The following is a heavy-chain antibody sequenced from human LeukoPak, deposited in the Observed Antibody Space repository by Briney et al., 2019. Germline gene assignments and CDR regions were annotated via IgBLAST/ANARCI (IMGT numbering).Heavy chain of an antibody. J-gene: IGHJ6*02. CDR2: ISSSSSYI. D-gene: IGHD2/OR15-2a*01. Sequence: GGSLRLSCAASGVTFSSYSMNWVRQPPGKGLEWVSSISSSSSYIYYADSVKGRFPISRPNANNSLYRQMNTLRAQHTTVYYCARDVRLGMDAWGQGATGTVS. CDR1: GVTFSSYS. CDR3: ARDVRLGMDA. V-gene: IGHV3-21*01.